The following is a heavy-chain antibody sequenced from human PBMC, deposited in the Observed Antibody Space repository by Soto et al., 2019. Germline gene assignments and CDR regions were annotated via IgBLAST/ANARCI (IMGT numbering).Heavy chain of an antibody. Sequence: LRLSCAASGFTFSSDSMNWVRQAPGKGLEWVSSISSSSSYIYYADSVKGRFTISRDNAKNSLYLQMNSLRAEVTAVYYCARDPTAVTSRFDPWGQGTLVTVSS. CDR3: ARDPTAVTSRFDP. D-gene: IGHD4-4*01. V-gene: IGHV3-21*01. J-gene: IGHJ5*02. CDR1: GFTFSSDS. CDR2: ISSSSSYI.